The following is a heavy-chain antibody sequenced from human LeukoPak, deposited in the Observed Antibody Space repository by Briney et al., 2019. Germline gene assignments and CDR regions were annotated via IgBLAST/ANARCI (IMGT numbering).Heavy chain of an antibody. Sequence: PSETLSLTCTVSGYSISSGYYWGWIRQPPGKGLEWIGSIYHSGSTYYNPSLKSRVTISVDTSKNQFSLKMSSVTAADTAVYYCARDLWFGEKTLDYWGQGTLVTASS. CDR1: GYSISSGYY. J-gene: IGHJ4*02. V-gene: IGHV4-38-2*02. CDR3: ARDLWFGEKTLDY. D-gene: IGHD3-10*01. CDR2: IYHSGST.